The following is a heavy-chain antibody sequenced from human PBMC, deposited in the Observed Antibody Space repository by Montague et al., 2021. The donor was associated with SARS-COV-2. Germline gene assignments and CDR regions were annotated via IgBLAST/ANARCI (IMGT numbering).Heavy chain of an antibody. Sequence: SETLSLTCAVYGGSFSGYYWSWIRQPPGRGLEWNGEINHSGSTNYNPSLKVRVTISVDTSKNQFSLKLSSVTAADTAVYYCARGSTVTHYWGQGTLVTVSS. V-gene: IGHV4-34*01. CDR2: INHSGST. CDR3: ARGSTVTHY. D-gene: IGHD4-17*01. CDR1: GGSFSGYY. J-gene: IGHJ4*02.